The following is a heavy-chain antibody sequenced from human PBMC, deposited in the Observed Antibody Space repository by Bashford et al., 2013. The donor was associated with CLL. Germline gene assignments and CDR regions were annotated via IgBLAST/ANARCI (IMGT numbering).Heavy chain of an antibody. CDR2: IYPGDSDT. CDR3: ARRIPSIAVAGNWMEDYYYYGMTV. D-gene: IGHD6-19*01. Sequence: GESLKISCKGSGYSFTSYWIGWVRQMPGKGLEWMGIIYPGDSDTRYSPSFQGQVTISADKSISTAYLQWSSLKASDTAMYYCARRIPSIAVAGNWMEDYYYYGMTVWAERTDGHRLL. V-gene: IGHV5-51*01. CDR1: GYSFTSYW. J-gene: IGHJ6*04.